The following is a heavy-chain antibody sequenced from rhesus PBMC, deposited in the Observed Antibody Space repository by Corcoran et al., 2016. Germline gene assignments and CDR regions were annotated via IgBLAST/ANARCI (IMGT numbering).Heavy chain of an antibody. Sequence: QVQLVQSGAEVKKPGASVKLSCKASGYSCTSYSINWARQAPGQGLEWMGWINPSNGTTGYAQKFQGRVTMTRDTSTSTAYMELSSLRSEDTAVYYCARRVRGYSYTADYWGQGVLVTVSS. J-gene: IGHJ4*01. CDR1: GYSCTSYS. V-gene: IGHV1-200*01. D-gene: IGHD5-12*01. CDR3: ARRVRGYSYTADY. CDR2: INPSNGTT.